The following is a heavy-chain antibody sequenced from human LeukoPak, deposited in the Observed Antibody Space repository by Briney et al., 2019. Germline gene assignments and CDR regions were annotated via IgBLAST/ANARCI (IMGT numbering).Heavy chain of an antibody. Sequence: PGGSLRLSCAAYGFTFSSYSMNWVRQAPGKGLEWVSSISSSSYIYYADSVKGRFTISRDNAKNSLYLQMNSLRAEDTAVYYCSISTMAGIAAAGGQGTLVTVSS. CDR1: GFTFSSYS. J-gene: IGHJ4*02. D-gene: IGHD6-13*01. V-gene: IGHV3-21*01. CDR3: SISTMAGIAAA. CDR2: ISSSSYI.